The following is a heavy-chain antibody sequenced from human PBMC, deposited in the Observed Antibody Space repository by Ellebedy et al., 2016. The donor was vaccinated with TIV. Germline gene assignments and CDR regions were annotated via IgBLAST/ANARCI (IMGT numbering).Heavy chain of an antibody. J-gene: IGHJ4*02. CDR1: GFTFSSYA. V-gene: IGHV3-30-3*01. Sequence: GESLKISCAASGFTFSSYAMHWVRQAPGKGLEWVAVISYDGSNKYYADSVKGRFTISRDNSKNTLYLQMNSLRAEDTAVYYCARGEVYGDYVLRDWGQGTLVTVSS. D-gene: IGHD4-17*01. CDR3: ARGEVYGDYVLRD. CDR2: ISYDGSNK.